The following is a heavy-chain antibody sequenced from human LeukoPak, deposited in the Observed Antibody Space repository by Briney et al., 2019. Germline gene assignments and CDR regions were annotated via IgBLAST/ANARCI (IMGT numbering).Heavy chain of an antibody. CDR1: GDTFSNYA. D-gene: IGHD2-15*01. CDR3: AREAAVAPATVSYYGMGV. J-gene: IGHJ6*04. V-gene: IGHV1-69*13. Sequence: GASVKVSCTASGDTFSNYAFSWVRQAPGQGLEWMGGIIPIFGTANYAQIFQGRVTITADESTSTAYMELSSLTSEDTAVYYCAREAAVAPATVSYYGMGVWGKGTTVTVSS. CDR2: IIPIFGTA.